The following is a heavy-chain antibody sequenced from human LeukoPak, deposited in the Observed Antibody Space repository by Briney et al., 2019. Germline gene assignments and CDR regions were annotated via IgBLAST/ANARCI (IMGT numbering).Heavy chain of an antibody. J-gene: IGHJ4*02. CDR3: AKDLYSSSYHLDY. D-gene: IGHD6-13*01. V-gene: IGHV3-30*02. Sequence: PGGSLRLSCAASGFTFSSYGMHWVRQAPGKGLEWVAFIRYDGSNKYYADSVKGRFTISRDNSKNTLYLQMNSLRAKDTAVYYCAKDLYSSSYHLDYWGQGTLVTVSS. CDR2: IRYDGSNK. CDR1: GFTFSSYG.